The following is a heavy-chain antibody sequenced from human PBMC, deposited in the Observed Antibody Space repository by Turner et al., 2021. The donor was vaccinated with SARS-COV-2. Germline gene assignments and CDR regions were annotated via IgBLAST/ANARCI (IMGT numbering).Heavy chain of an antibody. D-gene: IGHD7-27*01. Sequence: QVQLVQSGAEVKKPGATVKVSCKTSGYTFTDYYVHWVRQAPGQGLEWMGGITPIFDATDYAQKFQGRLTVTADTSTNTAYLELTSLKADDTAVYYCSQTTTGDQHYYGLEVWGQGTTVTVS. CDR2: ITPIFDAT. V-gene: IGHV1-2*02. CDR3: SQTTTGDQHYYGLEV. J-gene: IGHJ6*02. CDR1: GYTFTDYY.